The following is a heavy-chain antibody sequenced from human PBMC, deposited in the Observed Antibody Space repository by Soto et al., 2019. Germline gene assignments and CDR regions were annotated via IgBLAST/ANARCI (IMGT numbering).Heavy chain of an antibody. V-gene: IGHV3-15*01. CDR3: TTLPHDYGDYYVDY. Sequence: EVQLVESGGGLVKPGGSLRLSCAASGFTFSNAWMSWVRQAPGKGLEWVGRIKSKTDGGTTDYAAPVKGRFTISRDDSKNTLYLQMNSLKTEDTAVYYCTTLPHDYGDYYVDYWGQGTLVTVSS. D-gene: IGHD4-17*01. CDR2: IKSKTDGGTT. J-gene: IGHJ4*02. CDR1: GFTFSNAW.